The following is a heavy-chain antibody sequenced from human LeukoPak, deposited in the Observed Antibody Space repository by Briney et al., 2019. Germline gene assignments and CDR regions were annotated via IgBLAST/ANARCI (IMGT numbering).Heavy chain of an antibody. CDR1: GYTFTCYY. D-gene: IGHD3-10*01. J-gene: IGHJ2*01. Sequence: ASVRVSCKASGYTFTCYYMHWVRQAPGQGLEWMGWINPNSGGTNYAQKFQGWVTMTRDTSISTAYMELSRLRSDDTAVYYCARDRGYYYGSGSYGSLGYFDLWGRGTLVTVSS. V-gene: IGHV1-2*04. CDR3: ARDRGYYYGSGSYGSLGYFDL. CDR2: INPNSGGT.